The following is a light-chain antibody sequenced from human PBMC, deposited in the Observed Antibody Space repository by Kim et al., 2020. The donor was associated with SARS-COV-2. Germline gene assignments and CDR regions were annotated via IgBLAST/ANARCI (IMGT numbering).Light chain of an antibody. Sequence: PGQSVTISCTGRTSNIGAGHDVHWYQHLPGTAPTVLIYGRSNRPSGVPDRFSGSKSGTSASLAITGLQAEDEGDYYCQSYDSGRWVFGGGTQLTVL. CDR1: TSNIGAGHD. CDR3: QSYDSGRWV. CDR2: GRS. V-gene: IGLV1-40*01. J-gene: IGLJ3*02.